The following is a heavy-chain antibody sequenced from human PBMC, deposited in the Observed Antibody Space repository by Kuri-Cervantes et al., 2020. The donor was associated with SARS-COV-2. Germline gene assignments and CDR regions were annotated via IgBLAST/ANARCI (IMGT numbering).Heavy chain of an antibody. J-gene: IGHJ4*02. D-gene: IGHD3-3*01. V-gene: IGHV3-23*01. Sequence: LSLTCAASGFTFSSYAMSWVRQAPGKGLEWVSAISGSGGSTYYADSVKGRFTISRDNSKNTLSLQMNSLRAEDTAVYYCAKEGYDFWSGGKRAPLDYWGQGTLVTVSS. CDR2: ISGSGGST. CDR1: GFTFSSYA. CDR3: AKEGYDFWSGGKRAPLDY.